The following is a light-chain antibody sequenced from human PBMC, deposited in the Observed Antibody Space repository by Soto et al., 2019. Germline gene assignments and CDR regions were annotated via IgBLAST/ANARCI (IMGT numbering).Light chain of an antibody. V-gene: IGLV1-44*01. CDR2: TNN. CDR1: TSNIGSNT. CDR3: AAWDDNLHGLL. J-gene: IGLJ2*01. Sequence: QSVLTQPPSASGTPGQTVIISCSGGTSNIGSNTVSWYHQLPGTAPKVLIYTNNQRPSGVSDRFSGSKSGTSASLAIRGLQSDDEADYYCAAWDDNLHGLLFGGGTKVTVL.